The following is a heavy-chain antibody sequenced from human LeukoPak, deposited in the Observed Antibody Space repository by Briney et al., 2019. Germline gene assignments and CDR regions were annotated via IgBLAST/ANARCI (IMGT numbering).Heavy chain of an antibody. J-gene: IGHJ3*02. CDR3: TRLDASVDTAMVAYTGEAFDI. V-gene: IGHV3-7*01. CDR2: IQEDGSEK. D-gene: IGHD5-18*01. Sequence: GGGLRLSCVASRFTFSRYWLSWVGQAPGKGREGVAHIQEDGSEKYYVDSVKGRITISRDNAKNSLYLQINSLSAEDTTVYYCTRLDASVDTAMVAYTGEAFDIWGQGTMVTVSS. CDR1: RFTFSRYW.